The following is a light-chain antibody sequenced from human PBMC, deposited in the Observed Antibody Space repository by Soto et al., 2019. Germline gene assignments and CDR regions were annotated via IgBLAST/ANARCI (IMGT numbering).Light chain of an antibody. CDR1: ISDVGSYNL. CDR3: CSYAGSRV. CDR2: ECS. V-gene: IGLV2-23*01. J-gene: IGLJ1*01. Sequence: QSALTQPASVSGSPGQSITISCTGTISDVGSYNLVSWYQQHPGKAPKLMIYECSKRPSGVSNRFSGSKSGNTASLTISGLQAEDADDYYCCSYAGSRVFGTGTKLTVL.